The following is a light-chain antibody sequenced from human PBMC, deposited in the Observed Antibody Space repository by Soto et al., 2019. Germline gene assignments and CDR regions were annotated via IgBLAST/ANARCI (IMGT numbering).Light chain of an antibody. J-gene: IGKJ1*01. Sequence: DIQMTQSPSSLSASVGDRVTITCRASQSISSYLHWYQQKPGKAPKLLIYTASSLQSGVPSRFSGSGSGTDFTLNISSLQPEDFATYYCQQSYNTPWTFGQGTKVEIK. CDR1: QSISSY. V-gene: IGKV1-39*01. CDR3: QQSYNTPWT. CDR2: TAS.